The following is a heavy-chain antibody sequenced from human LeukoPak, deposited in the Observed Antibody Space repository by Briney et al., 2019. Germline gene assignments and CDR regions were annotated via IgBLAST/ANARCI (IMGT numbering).Heavy chain of an antibody. CDR1: GFTVSSNS. CDR2: IYSDNT. V-gene: IGHV3-53*01. Sequence: GGSLRLSCTVSGFTVSSNSMSWVRRAPGKGLEWVSFIYSDNTHYSDSVKGRFTISRDNSKNTLYLQMNSLRAEDTAVYYCARRAGAYSHPYDYWGQGALVTVSS. J-gene: IGHJ4*02. D-gene: IGHD4/OR15-4a*01. CDR3: ARRAGAYSHPYDY.